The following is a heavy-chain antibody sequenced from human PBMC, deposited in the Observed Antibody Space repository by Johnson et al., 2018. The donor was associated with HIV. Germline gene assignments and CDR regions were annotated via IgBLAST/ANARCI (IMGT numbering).Heavy chain of an antibody. CDR2: IWYDGSNK. Sequence: QVQLVESGGGLVTTGGSLRLSCAASGFTFSTSPMSWVRQAPGKGLEWVAVIWYDGSNKYYSDSVKGRFTISRDNSKNTLYLQMNSLRAEDTAVYYCAKDSATDPFDIWGQGTMVTVSS. J-gene: IGHJ3*02. CDR3: AKDSATDPFDI. CDR1: GFTFSTSP. V-gene: IGHV3-33*06. D-gene: IGHD6-25*01.